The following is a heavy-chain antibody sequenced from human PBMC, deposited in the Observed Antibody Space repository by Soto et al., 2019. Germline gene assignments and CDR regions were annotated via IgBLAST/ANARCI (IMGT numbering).Heavy chain of an antibody. D-gene: IGHD3-16*01. CDR2: IYSGGST. CDR1: GFIVSNNY. J-gene: IGHJ6*02. Sequence: EVQLVESGGGLIQPGGSMRLSCAASGFIVSNNYMAWVRQAPGKGLEWVSIIYSGGSTYYADSVKGRLTIYRDDSKNTLYLKMNSARVEDTAVYYCARDHSRKRFGYYYCMDVWGQGTTVTVSS. V-gene: IGHV3-53*01. CDR3: ARDHSRKRFGYYYCMDV.